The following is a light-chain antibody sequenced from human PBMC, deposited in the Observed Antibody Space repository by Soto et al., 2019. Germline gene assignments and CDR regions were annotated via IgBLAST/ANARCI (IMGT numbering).Light chain of an antibody. V-gene: IGKV3-11*01. CDR2: DAS. J-gene: IGKJ1*01. CDR3: QQRSNWPRT. CDR1: QSVRSY. Sequence: EIVLTQSPATLPLSPGERATLSCRASQSVRSYLAWYQQKPGQAPRLLIYDASNRATGIPARFSGSGSGTDFTLTISSLEPEDFAVYYCQQRSNWPRTFGQGTKVEIK.